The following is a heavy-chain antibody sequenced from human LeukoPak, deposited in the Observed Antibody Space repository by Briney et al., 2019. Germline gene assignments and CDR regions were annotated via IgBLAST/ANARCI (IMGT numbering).Heavy chain of an antibody. CDR3: ARDTKRITMIVDYFDY. CDR1: GFTFSSYS. Sequence: GGSLRLSCAASGFTFSSYSVNWVRQAPGKGLEWVSSISSSSSYIYYADSVKGRFTISRDNAKNSLYLQMNSLRAEDTAVYYCARDTKRITMIVDYFDYWGQGTLVTVSS. D-gene: IGHD3-22*01. J-gene: IGHJ4*02. CDR2: ISSSSSYI. V-gene: IGHV3-21*01.